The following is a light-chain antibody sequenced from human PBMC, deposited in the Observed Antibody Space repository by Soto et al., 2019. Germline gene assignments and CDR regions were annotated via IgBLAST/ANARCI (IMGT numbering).Light chain of an antibody. J-gene: IGLJ1*01. Sequence: QSALTQPPSVSGAPGQSVTISCTGSNSNIGAGYDVHWYQQIPGKAPKLLVYNTYSRPSGIPDRFSGSKSGASASLAITGLQAEDEADYYCQSYDNSLTAFYVSGTGTKLTVL. CDR3: QSYDNSLTAFYV. CDR2: NTY. V-gene: IGLV1-40*01. CDR1: NSNIGAGYD.